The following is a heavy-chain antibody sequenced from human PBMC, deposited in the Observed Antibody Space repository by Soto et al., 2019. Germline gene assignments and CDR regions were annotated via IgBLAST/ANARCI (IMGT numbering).Heavy chain of an antibody. CDR3: AKPLQQWLLQGSGVDV. Sequence: VGSLRLSCAASGFSFGEYSMTWVRQAPGKGLQWVSAISGDTATTHYADSVKGRFTISRDNSRDTLYLQMNSLRVEDTAIYYCAKPLQQWLLQGSGVDVWGQGTTVTVSS. J-gene: IGHJ6*02. D-gene: IGHD6-19*01. V-gene: IGHV3-23*01. CDR1: GFSFGEYS. CDR2: ISGDTATT.